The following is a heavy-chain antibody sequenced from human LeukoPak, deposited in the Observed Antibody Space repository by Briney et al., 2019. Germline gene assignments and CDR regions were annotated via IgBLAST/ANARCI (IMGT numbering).Heavy chain of an antibody. Sequence: PSETLSLTCTVSGGSISSYYWSWIRQPPGKGLEWIGYIYYSRSTNYNPSLKSRVTISVDTSKNQFSLKLSSVTAADTAVYYCARDYGGGYCSSTSCQSRFDPWGQGTLVTVSS. CDR2: IYYSRST. J-gene: IGHJ5*02. CDR3: ARDYGGGYCSSTSCQSRFDP. V-gene: IGHV4-59*01. CDR1: GGSISSYY. D-gene: IGHD2-2*01.